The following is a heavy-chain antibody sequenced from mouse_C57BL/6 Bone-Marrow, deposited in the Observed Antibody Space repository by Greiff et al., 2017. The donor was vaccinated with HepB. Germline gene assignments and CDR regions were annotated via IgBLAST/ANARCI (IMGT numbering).Heavy chain of an antibody. Sequence: QVQLQQPGAELVKPGASVKLSCKASGYTFTSYWMHWVKQRPGQGLEWIGMIHPNSGSTNYNEKFKSKATLTVDKSSSTAYMQLSSLTSEDSAVYYGARRITRYLYFDVWGTGTTVTVSS. CDR2: IHPNSGST. CDR3: ARRITRYLYFDV. J-gene: IGHJ1*03. V-gene: IGHV1-64*01. CDR1: GYTFTSYW. D-gene: IGHD1-1*01.